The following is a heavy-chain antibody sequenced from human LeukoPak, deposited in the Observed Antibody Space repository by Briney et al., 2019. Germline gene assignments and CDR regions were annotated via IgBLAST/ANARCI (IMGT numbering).Heavy chain of an antibody. J-gene: IGHJ4*02. V-gene: IGHV3-30*18. CDR2: ISFDGTNK. CDR3: AKGQNYYDGSGYYSTDY. Sequence: GGSLRLSCAASGFAFSNYGMHWVRQAPGQGLEWVAVISFDGTNKYYADSLKGRFTISRDNSKNTVYLQMNSLRPEDTAVYYCAKGQNYYDGSGYYSTDYWGQGTPVTVSS. CDR1: GFAFSNYG. D-gene: IGHD3-22*01.